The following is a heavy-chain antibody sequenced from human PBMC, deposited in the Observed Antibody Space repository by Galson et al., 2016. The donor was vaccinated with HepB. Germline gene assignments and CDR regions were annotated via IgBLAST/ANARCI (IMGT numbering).Heavy chain of an antibody. D-gene: IGHD2/OR15-2a*01. CDR3: ASQTEYSMSWFDP. V-gene: IGHV5-51*01. Sequence: QSGAEVKKPGESLKISCKGSGYSFTSYWIAWVRQMPGKGLEWMGSIFPDDSDTRYSPSFQGQVTISADKSINTAYLQWNSLEASDSAIYYCASQTEYSMSWFDPWGQGTLVTVSS. J-gene: IGHJ5*02. CDR2: IFPDDSDT. CDR1: GYSFTSYW.